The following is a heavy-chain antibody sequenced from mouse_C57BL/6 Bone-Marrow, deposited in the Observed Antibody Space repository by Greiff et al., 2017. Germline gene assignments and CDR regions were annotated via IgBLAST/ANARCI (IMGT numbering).Heavy chain of an antibody. Sequence: QVQLQQPGAELVRPGSSVKLSCKASGYTFTSYWMHWVKQRPIQGLEWIGNIDPSDSETHYNQKFKDKATLTVDKSSSTAYMQLSSLTSEDSAVYYCARPIYEGYYWYFDVWGTGTTVTVSS. V-gene: IGHV1-52*01. J-gene: IGHJ1*03. CDR2: IDPSDSET. CDR1: GYTFTSYW. D-gene: IGHD2-3*01. CDR3: ARPIYEGYYWYFDV.